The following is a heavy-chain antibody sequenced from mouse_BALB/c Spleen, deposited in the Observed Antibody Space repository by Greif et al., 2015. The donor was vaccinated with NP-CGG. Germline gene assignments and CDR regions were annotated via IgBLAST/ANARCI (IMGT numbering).Heavy chain of an antibody. CDR2: IDTSDSYT. D-gene: IGHD2-4*01. CDR1: GYTFTDYW. V-gene: IGHV1-69*01. J-gene: IGHJ2*01. Sequence: VQLQQSGAELVMPGASVKMSCKASGYTFTDYWMHWVKQRPGQGLEWIGAIDTSDSYTSYNQKFKGKATLTVDESSSTAYMQLSSLTSEDSAAYYCARNDYDYWGQGTTLTVSS. CDR3: ARNDYDY.